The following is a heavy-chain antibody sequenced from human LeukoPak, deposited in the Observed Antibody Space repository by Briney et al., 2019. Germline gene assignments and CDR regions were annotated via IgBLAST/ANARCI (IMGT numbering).Heavy chain of an antibody. Sequence: GGSLRLSCAASGFTFSSYAMSWARQAPGKGLEWVSAISGSGGSTYYADSVKGRFTISRDNSKNTLYLQMNSLRAEDTAVYYCAKVGEYCSGGSCHFDYWGQGTLVTVSS. D-gene: IGHD2-15*01. J-gene: IGHJ4*02. CDR2: ISGSGGST. CDR1: GFTFSSYA. CDR3: AKVGEYCSGGSCHFDY. V-gene: IGHV3-23*01.